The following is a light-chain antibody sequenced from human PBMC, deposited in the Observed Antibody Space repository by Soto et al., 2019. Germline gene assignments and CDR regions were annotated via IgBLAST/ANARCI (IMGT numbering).Light chain of an antibody. J-gene: IGKJ5*01. V-gene: IGKV3-15*01. CDR2: GSS. CDR1: ETVSTN. CDR3: QQYSNWPPIT. Sequence: EIVLTQSPATLSVSPGERATLSCRATETVSTNLAWFQRKAGQPPRLLIYGSSTRATGVPDRFSGSGSGTEFALIISSLQSEDVAVYYCQQYSNWPPITFGQGTRLEI.